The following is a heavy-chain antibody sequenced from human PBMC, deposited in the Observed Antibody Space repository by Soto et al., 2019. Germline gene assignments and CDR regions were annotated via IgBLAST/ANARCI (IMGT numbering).Heavy chain of an antibody. CDR3: AKSRGTNTIFGVVDAFDI. D-gene: IGHD3-3*01. Sequence: GSLRLSCAASGFTFSSYAMSWVRQAPGKGLEWVSAISGSGGSTYYADSVKGRFTISRDNSKNTLYLQMNSLRAEDTAVYYCAKSRGTNTIFGVVDAFDIWGQGTMVTVSS. J-gene: IGHJ3*02. CDR1: GFTFSSYA. CDR2: ISGSGGST. V-gene: IGHV3-23*01.